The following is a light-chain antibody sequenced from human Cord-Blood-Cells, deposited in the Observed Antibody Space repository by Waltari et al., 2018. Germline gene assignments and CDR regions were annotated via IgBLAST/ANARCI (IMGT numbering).Light chain of an antibody. V-gene: IGKV3-20*01. Sequence: EIVLTQSPGTLYLSPGERATLSCRASQSVSSSYLAWYQQKPGQAPRLLIYGASSRATGIPDRFSGSGSGTDFTLTISRLEPEDFAVYYCQQYGSSPPSFTFGPGTKVDIK. CDR3: QQYGSSPPSFT. CDR2: GAS. J-gene: IGKJ3*01. CDR1: QSVSSSY.